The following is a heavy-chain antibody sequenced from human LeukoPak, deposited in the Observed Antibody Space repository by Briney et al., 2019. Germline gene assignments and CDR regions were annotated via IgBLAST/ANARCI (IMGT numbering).Heavy chain of an antibody. V-gene: IGHV3-23*01. CDR1: GFTFSSYA. CDR2: ISGSGGST. CDR3: ARGFLQLTPYYFDY. D-gene: IGHD1-1*01. J-gene: IGHJ4*02. Sequence: GGSLRLSCAASGFTFSSYAMSWVRQAPGKGLEWVSAISGSGGSTYYADSVKGRFTISRDNSKNTLYLQMNSLRVDDTGIYYCARGFLQLTPYYFDYWGQGALVTVSS.